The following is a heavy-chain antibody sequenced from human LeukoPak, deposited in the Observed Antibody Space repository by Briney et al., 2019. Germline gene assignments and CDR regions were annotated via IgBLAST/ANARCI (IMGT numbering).Heavy chain of an antibody. CDR2: INSNGGST. D-gene: IGHD3-22*01. Sequence: GGSLRLSCVASGFTFSSYAMHWVRQTPGKGLEYVSGINSNGGSTHYANSVKGRFTISRDNSKHTLYLQMGSLRAEDTAVYYCARQDSSGYYRPRFYAFDIWGQGTMVTVSS. J-gene: IGHJ3*02. CDR3: ARQDSSGYYRPRFYAFDI. V-gene: IGHV3-64*01. CDR1: GFTFSSYA.